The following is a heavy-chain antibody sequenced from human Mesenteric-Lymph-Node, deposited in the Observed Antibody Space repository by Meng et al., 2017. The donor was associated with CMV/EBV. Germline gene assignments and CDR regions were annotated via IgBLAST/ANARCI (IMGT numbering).Heavy chain of an antibody. CDR1: GYTFTTYG. Sequence: SCKASGYTFTTYGFSWVRQAPGQRPEWMGWISAYNDKTNFEEKFRGRVTLTTDTSTSTAYMELRSLRTDDTAIYYCARDFSADYGDYWGQGTLVTVSS. CDR3: ARDFSADYGDY. D-gene: IGHD2/OR15-2a*01. CDR2: ISAYNDKT. V-gene: IGHV1-18*01. J-gene: IGHJ4*02.